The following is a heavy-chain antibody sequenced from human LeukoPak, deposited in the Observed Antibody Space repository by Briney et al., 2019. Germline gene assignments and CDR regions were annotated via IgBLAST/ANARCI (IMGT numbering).Heavy chain of an antibody. J-gene: IGHJ4*02. CDR1: GGTFSSYA. D-gene: IGHD4-17*01. CDR2: IIPILGIA. V-gene: IGHV1-69*04. Sequence: VASVKVSCKASGGTFSSYAISWVRQAPGQGLEWMGRIIPILGIANYAQKFQGRVTITADKSTSTAYMELSSLRSEDTAVYYCASPKGTYGDYDYWGQGTLVTVSS. CDR3: ASPKGTYGDYDY.